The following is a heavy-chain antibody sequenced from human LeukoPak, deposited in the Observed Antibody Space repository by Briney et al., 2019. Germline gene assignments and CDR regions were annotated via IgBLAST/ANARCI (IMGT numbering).Heavy chain of an antibody. CDR3: ARVGVTMIVVVYYFDY. J-gene: IGHJ4*02. D-gene: IGHD3-22*01. CDR2: IKQDGSEK. V-gene: IGHV3-7*01. CDR1: GFTFSSYW. Sequence: GGSLRLSCAASGFTFSSYWMSWVRQAPGKGLEWVANIKQDGSEKYYVDSVKGRFTISRDNAKNSLYLQMNSLRAEDTAVYYCARVGVTMIVVVYYFDYWGQGTLVTVSS.